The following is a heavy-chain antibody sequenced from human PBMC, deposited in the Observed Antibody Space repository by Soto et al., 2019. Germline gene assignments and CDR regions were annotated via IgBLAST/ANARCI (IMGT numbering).Heavy chain of an antibody. Sequence: GGSLRLSCAASGFTFSSYAMHWVRQAPGKGLEWVAVISYDGSNKYYADSVKGRFTISRDNSKNTLYLQMNSLRAEDTAVYYCARDSYGMDVWGQGTTVTVPS. J-gene: IGHJ6*02. CDR3: ARDSYGMDV. CDR2: ISYDGSNK. V-gene: IGHV3-30-3*01. CDR1: GFTFSSYA.